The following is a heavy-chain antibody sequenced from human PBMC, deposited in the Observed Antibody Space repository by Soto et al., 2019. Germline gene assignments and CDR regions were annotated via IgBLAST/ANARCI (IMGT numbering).Heavy chain of an antibody. Sequence: QVQLQESGPGLVKPSQTLSLTCTVSGGSISSGGYYWSWIRQHPGKGLEWIGYIYYGGSTYYNPSLQIRVTISIDTSKNQWSLKLSSVTAADTAVYYCARDLVVGVTDYWGQGTLVTVSS. J-gene: IGHJ4*02. CDR1: GGSISSGGYY. CDR2: IYYGGST. D-gene: IGHD3-22*01. V-gene: IGHV4-31*03. CDR3: ARDLVVGVTDY.